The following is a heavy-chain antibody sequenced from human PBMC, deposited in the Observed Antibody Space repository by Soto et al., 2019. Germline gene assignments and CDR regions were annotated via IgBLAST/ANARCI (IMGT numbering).Heavy chain of an antibody. J-gene: IGHJ6*03. V-gene: IGHV4-59*08. CDR2: IYYSGST. D-gene: IGHD2-2*01. CDR1: GGSISSYY. Sequence: SETLSLTCTVSGGSISSYYWSWIRQPPGKGLEWIGYIYYSGSTNYNPSLKSRVTISVDTSKNQFSLKLSSVTAADTAVYYCARGVPAATIYYYYYMDVWGKGTTVTVSS. CDR3: ARGVPAATIYYYYYMDV.